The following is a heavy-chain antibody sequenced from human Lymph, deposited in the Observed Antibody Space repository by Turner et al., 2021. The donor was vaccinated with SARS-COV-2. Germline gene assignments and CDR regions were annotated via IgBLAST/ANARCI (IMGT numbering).Heavy chain of an antibody. Sequence: QVQLVESGGGVVQPGRSLRLSCAASGFTFGTYVMHWVRQAPGKGLEWVAVIWYDGSNKYYADAVKGRFTISRDNSKNTLYLQMNSLRAEDTAVYYCARGLGSSWYSGGFDFWGQGTLVTVSS. D-gene: IGHD6-13*01. J-gene: IGHJ4*02. CDR3: ARGLGSSWYSGGFDF. V-gene: IGHV3-33*01. CDR1: GFTFGTYV. CDR2: IWYDGSNK.